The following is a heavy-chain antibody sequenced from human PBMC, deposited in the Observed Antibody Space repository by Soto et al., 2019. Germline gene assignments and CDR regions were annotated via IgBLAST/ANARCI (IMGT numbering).Heavy chain of an antibody. CDR2: INVYNGNT. D-gene: IGHD3-10*01. V-gene: IGHV1-18*01. CDR1: GYTFTNYG. Sequence: ASVKVSCKASGYTFTNYGISWVRQAPGQGLEWMGWINVYNGNTKYAQKVQGRVTMTTDTSTSTAYMELRSLRSDDTAVYYCARGVGSGSNYNQYNWFDPWGQGTLVTVSS. J-gene: IGHJ5*02. CDR3: ARGVGSGSNYNQYNWFDP.